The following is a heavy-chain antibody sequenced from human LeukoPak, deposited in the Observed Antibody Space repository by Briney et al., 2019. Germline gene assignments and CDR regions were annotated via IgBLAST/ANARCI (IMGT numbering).Heavy chain of an antibody. Sequence: GGSLRLSCSASGFTFSSYAMHWVRQAPGKGLENVSAISSNGGSTYYADSVKGRFTISRDNSKNTLYLQMSSLRAEDTAVYYCVKEDSSSWYGNWFDPWGQGTLVTVSS. V-gene: IGHV3-64D*06. CDR2: ISSNGGST. CDR1: GFTFSSYA. D-gene: IGHD6-13*01. J-gene: IGHJ5*02. CDR3: VKEDSSSWYGNWFDP.